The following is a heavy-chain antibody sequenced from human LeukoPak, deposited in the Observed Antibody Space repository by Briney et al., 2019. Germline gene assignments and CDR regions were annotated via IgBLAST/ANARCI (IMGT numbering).Heavy chain of an antibody. CDR1: GGSFSGYY. CDR3: ARDPLGDYVWGSYLDY. V-gene: IGHV4-34*01. Sequence: SETLSLTCAVYGGSFSGYYWSWIRQPPGKGLEWIGEINHSGSTNYNPSLKSRVTISVDTSKNQFSLQLNSVTPEDTAVYYCARDPLGDYVWGSYLDYWGQGTLVTVSS. CDR2: INHSGST. J-gene: IGHJ4*02. D-gene: IGHD3-16*02.